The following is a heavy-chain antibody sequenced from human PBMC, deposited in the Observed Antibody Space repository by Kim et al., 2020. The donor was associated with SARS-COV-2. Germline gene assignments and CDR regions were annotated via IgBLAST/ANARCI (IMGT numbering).Heavy chain of an antibody. Sequence: SVKVSCKASGGTFSSYAISWVRQAPGQGLEWMGGIIPIFGTANYAQKFQGRVTITADESTSTAYMELSSLRSEDTAVYYCARHGPISSSAYSSSFPYYYYYGMDVWGQGTTVTVSS. CDR3: ARHGPISSSAYSSSFPYYYYYGMDV. CDR1: GGTFSSYA. CDR2: IIPIFGTA. V-gene: IGHV1-69*13. J-gene: IGHJ6*02. D-gene: IGHD6-6*01.